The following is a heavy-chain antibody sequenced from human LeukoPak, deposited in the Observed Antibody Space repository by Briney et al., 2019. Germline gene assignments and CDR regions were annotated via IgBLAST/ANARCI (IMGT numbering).Heavy chain of an antibody. J-gene: IGHJ4*02. CDR1: GYTFTDYY. D-gene: IGHD6-19*01. CDR2: INPNSGGT. V-gene: IGHV1-2*06. Sequence: ASVKVSCKASGYTFTDYYMHWVRQAPGQGLEWMGRINPNSGGTSSARKFQGRVTVTRDTSISTVYMELSRLTSDDTAVYYCTRGPSGWYGDYWGQGTLVTVSS. CDR3: TRGPSGWYGDY.